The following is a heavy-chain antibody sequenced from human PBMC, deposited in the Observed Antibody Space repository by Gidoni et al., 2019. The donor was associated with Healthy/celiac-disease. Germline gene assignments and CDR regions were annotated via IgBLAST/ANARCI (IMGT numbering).Heavy chain of an antibody. CDR2: IYPGDSDT. CDR1: GYSFTSYW. CDR3: ARLGDYGDYAHYYYYYGMDV. D-gene: IGHD4-17*01. V-gene: IGHV5-51*01. J-gene: IGHJ6*02. Sequence: EVQLVQSGAEVKKPGESLTISCKGSGYSFTSYWIGWVRQMPGKGLEWMGIIYPGDSDTRYSPSFQGQVTISADKSISTAYLQWSSLKASDTAMYYCARLGDYGDYAHYYYYYGMDVWGQGTTVTVSS.